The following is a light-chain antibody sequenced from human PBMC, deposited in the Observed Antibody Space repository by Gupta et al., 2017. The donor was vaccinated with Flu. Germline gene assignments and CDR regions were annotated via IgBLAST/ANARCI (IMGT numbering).Light chain of an antibody. CDR2: GDS. CDR1: SLGGQS. J-gene: IGLJ3*02. CDR3: HIWDIASDHGL. V-gene: IGLV3-21*02. Sequence: SSVLTQPPSLMVAPGQTATITCAGNSLGGQSVHWYQQRPGQAPLLVVNGDSNRPSGIPERFSGSNSGNTATLTISRVEAGDEADYYCHIWDIASDHGLFGGGTKVTVL.